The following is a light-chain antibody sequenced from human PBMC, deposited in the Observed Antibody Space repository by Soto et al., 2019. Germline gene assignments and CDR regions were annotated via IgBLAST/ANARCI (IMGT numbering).Light chain of an antibody. V-gene: IGKV1-5*03. CDR2: TAS. Sequence: DIQMTQSPSTLSASVGDRVTIACRASQNIKNWLAWYQQKPGKVPKLLIYTASSLESGVPSRFSGSGSGTEFTLTISSLQPDDXXTYYCQQYNSYSRGTFGQGTKVEIK. J-gene: IGKJ1*01. CDR1: QNIKNW. CDR3: QQYNSYSRGT.